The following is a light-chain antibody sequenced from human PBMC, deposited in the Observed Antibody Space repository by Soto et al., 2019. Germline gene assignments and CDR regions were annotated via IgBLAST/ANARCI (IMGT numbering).Light chain of an antibody. CDR3: LHHTIYPLWT. J-gene: IGKJ1*01. Sequence: DIQMTQSPSTLSASVRDRVTITCRASQTISSWLAWFQQRPGRAPKFLIYKASSLKNGVPLRFSGSGSGTQFTLTNSSLQPDDFATYFCLHHTIYPLWTFGQGTKVDIK. CDR1: QTISSW. CDR2: KAS. V-gene: IGKV1-5*03.